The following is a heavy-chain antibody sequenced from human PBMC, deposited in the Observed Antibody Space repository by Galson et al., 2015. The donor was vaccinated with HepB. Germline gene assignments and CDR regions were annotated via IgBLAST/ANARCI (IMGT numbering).Heavy chain of an antibody. D-gene: IGHD3-22*01. J-gene: IGHJ4*02. V-gene: IGHV1-46*03. Sequence: SVKVSCKASGYTFTSYYMHWVRQAPGQGLEWMGIINPSGGSTSYAKTFQGRVTMTRDTSTSTVYMELSSLRSEDTAVYYCARGVGYDSSGYYSNFDYWGQGTLVTVSS. CDR2: INPSGGST. CDR1: GYTFTSYY. CDR3: ARGVGYDSSGYYSNFDY.